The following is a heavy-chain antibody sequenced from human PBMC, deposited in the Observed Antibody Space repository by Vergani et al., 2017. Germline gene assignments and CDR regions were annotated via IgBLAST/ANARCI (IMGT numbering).Heavy chain of an antibody. D-gene: IGHD4-17*01. V-gene: IGHV3-30-3*01. CDR3: VRVIRGYGDYVSAFDI. J-gene: IGHJ3*02. Sequence: QVQLVESGGGVVQPGRSLRLSCAASGFTFSSYAMHWVRQAPGKGLEWVAVISYDGSNKYYADSVKGRFTISRDNSKNTLYLQMNSLRAEDTAVYYCVRVIRGYGDYVSAFDIWGKGTMVTV. CDR2: ISYDGSNK. CDR1: GFTFSSYA.